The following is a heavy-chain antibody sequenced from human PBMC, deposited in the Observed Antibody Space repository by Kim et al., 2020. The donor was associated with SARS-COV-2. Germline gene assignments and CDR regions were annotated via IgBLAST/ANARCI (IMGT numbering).Heavy chain of an antibody. V-gene: IGHV3-43*01. D-gene: IGHD3-10*01. Sequence: GGSLRLSCAASGFTFDDYTMHWVRQTPGKGLEWISLISWEGDRTDYADSVKGRFTISRDKTKNTLYLQMNSLGTEDTALYCCAKDATRHYTSGSYFDYWG. J-gene: IGHJ4*01. CDR3: AKDATRHYTSGSYFDY. CDR2: ISWEGDRT. CDR1: GFTFDDYT.